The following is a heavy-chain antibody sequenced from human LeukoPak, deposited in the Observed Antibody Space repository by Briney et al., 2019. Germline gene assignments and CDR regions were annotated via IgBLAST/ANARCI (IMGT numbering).Heavy chain of an antibody. CDR2: ISSSSSYI. D-gene: IGHD2-21*01. V-gene: IGHV3-21*01. J-gene: IGHJ6*03. CDR1: GFTFSSYS. Sequence: GGSLRLSCAASGFTFSSYSMNWVRQAPGKGLEWVSSISSSSSYIYYADSVEGRFTISRDNAKNSLYLQMNSLRAEDTAVYYCARDEIVFVYYMDVWGKGTTVTVSS. CDR3: ARDEIVFVYYMDV.